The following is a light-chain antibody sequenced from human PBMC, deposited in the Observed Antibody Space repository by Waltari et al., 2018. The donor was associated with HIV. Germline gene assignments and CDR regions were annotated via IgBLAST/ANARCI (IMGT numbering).Light chain of an antibody. V-gene: IGLV1-47*01. Sequence: QSVLTQPPSASGTPGPRATISCSGSSSDLGSYYVYWFQQLPGTDPQLLIYRNKQRPSGVPDRFSGSKSGTSASLAISGLRSEDEADYYCATWDDNLSGVVFGGGTKLTVL. CDR1: SSDLGSYY. CDR3: ATWDDNLSGVV. J-gene: IGLJ2*01. CDR2: RNK.